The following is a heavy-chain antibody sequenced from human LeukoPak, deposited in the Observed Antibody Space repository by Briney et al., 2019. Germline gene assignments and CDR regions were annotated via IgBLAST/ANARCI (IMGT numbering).Heavy chain of an antibody. CDR1: GFTFSSYA. J-gene: IGHJ6*02. CDR3: AKAMSYYYYYYGMDV. CDR2: ISGSGGST. Sequence: PGGSLRLSCAASGFTFSSYAMSWVRQAPGKGLEWVSAISGSGGSTYYADSVKGRFTISRDNSKNTLYLQMNSLRAEDKAVYYCAKAMSYYYYYYGMDVWGQGTTVTVSS. D-gene: IGHD5/OR15-5a*01. V-gene: IGHV3-23*01.